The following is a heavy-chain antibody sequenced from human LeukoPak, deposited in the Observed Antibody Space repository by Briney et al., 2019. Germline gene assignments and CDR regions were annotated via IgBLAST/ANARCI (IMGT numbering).Heavy chain of an antibody. CDR1: GFTFSSYW. CDR3: ARAHSYYYDSSGYYVN. J-gene: IGHJ4*02. Sequence: GGSLRLSCAASGFTFSSYWMHWVRQAPGKGLVWVSRINSDGSSTSYADSVKGRSTISRDNAKNTLYLQMNSLRAEDTAVYYCARAHSYYYDSSGYYVNWGQGTLVTVSS. D-gene: IGHD3-22*01. CDR2: INSDGSST. V-gene: IGHV3-74*01.